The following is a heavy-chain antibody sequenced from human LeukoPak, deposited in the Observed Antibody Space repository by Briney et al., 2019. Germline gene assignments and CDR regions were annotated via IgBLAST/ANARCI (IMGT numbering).Heavy chain of an antibody. CDR1: GGTFSSYA. CDR2: IIPIFGTA. D-gene: IGHD6-13*01. CDR3: ARDDSSSWNYYYYYYMDV. J-gene: IGHJ6*03. Sequence: ASVKVSCKASGGTFSSYAISWVRQAPGQGLEWMGGIIPIFGTANYAQKFQGRVTITADKSTSTAYMELSSLRSEDTAVYYCARDDSSSWNYYYYYYMDVWGKGTTVTISS. V-gene: IGHV1-69*06.